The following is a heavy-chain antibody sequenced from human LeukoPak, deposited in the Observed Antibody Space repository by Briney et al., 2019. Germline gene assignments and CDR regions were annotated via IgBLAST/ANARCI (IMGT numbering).Heavy chain of an antibody. J-gene: IGHJ4*02. CDR1: GYTSATYG. V-gene: IGHV1-18*01. Sequence: ASVKVSCKASGYTSATYGISWVRQAPGQGLEWMGWISGYNGNTNYVQKLQGRVTMTTDTSTSTAYMELRSLRSDDTAVYYCARVTAAIYGFDFWGQGTLVTVSS. D-gene: IGHD6-13*01. CDR3: ARVTAAIYGFDF. CDR2: ISGYNGNT.